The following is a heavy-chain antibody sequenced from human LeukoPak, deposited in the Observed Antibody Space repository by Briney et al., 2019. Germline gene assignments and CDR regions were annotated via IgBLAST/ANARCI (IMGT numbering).Heavy chain of an antibody. CDR3: AKGNKRFGELLYYFDY. CDR2: ISYDGSNK. V-gene: IGHV3-30*18. Sequence: GGSLRLSCAASGFTFDDYAMHWVRQAPGKGLEWVAVISYDGSNKYYADSVKGRFTISRDNSKNTLYLQMNSLRAEDTAVYYCAKGNKRFGELLYYFDYWGQGTLVTVSS. CDR1: GFTFDDYA. J-gene: IGHJ4*02. D-gene: IGHD3-10*01.